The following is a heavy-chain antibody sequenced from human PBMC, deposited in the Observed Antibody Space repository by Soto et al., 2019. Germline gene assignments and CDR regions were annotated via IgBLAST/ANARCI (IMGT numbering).Heavy chain of an antibody. V-gene: IGHV4-31*03. CDR2: IYYSGST. D-gene: IGHD1-7*01. J-gene: IGHJ5*02. CDR3: ARNRNWNYAWFDP. CDR1: GGSISSGGYY. Sequence: SETLSLTCPVSGGSISSGGYYWSWIRQHPGKGLEWIGYIYYSGSTYYNPSLKSRVTISVDTSKNQFSLKLSSVTAADTAVYYCARNRNWNYAWFDPWGQGTLVTVSS.